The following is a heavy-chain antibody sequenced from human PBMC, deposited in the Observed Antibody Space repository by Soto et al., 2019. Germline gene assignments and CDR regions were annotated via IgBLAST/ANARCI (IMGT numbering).Heavy chain of an antibody. CDR3: ASPDDSSAYGMDV. D-gene: IGHD3-22*01. CDR1: GYGFTSYW. CDR2: IDPSDSYT. V-gene: IGHV5-10-1*01. Sequence: GESLKISCKGSGYGFTSYWIGWVRQMPGKGLEWMGRIDPSDSYTNYSPSFQGHVTISADKSISTAYLQWSSLKASDTAMYYCASPDDSSAYGMDVWGQGTTVTVSS. J-gene: IGHJ6*02.